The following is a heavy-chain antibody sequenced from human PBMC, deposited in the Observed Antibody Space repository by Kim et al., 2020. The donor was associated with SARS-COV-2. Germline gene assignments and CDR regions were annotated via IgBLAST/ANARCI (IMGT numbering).Heavy chain of an antibody. V-gene: IGHV1-3*01. CDR3: SRFTTGWYLDY. D-gene: IGHD6-19*01. CDR2: INAGTAYT. CDR1: GYTFTSYA. J-gene: IGHJ4*02. Sequence: ASVKVSCKASGYTFTSYALHWVRQAPGQRLEWMGWINAGTAYTKYSQTFQGRVTITRDTSASTAYMELSSLRPEDTAVYYCSRFTTGWYLDYWGQGTLVTVSS.